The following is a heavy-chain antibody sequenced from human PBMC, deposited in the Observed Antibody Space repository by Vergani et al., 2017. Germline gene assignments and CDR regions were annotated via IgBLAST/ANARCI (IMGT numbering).Heavy chain of an antibody. CDR1: GGSITYGAFY. D-gene: IGHD3-22*01. CDR2: IYYSENK. Sequence: QLQLQESGPGLVKPSETLSLTCTVSGGSITYGAFYWGWIRQSPGKGLEWIGSIYYSENKFYNPSLESRVTLSIDTTKNQFSLKLKSVTAADTAVYYCVRCFRDEGMIYGGTVENWFEPWGQGTLVTVSS. CDR3: VRCFRDEGMIYGGTVENWFEP. V-gene: IGHV4-39*01. J-gene: IGHJ5*02.